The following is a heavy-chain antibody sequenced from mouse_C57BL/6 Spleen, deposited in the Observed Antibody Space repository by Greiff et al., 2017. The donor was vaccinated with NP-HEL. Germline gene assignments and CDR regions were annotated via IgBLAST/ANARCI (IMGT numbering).Heavy chain of an antibody. CDR1: GYTFTDYY. CDR2: IYPGSGNT. V-gene: IGHV1-76*01. J-gene: IGHJ4*01. CDR3: AREGGYDGDYYAMDY. Sequence: QVQLKQSGAELVRPGASVKLSCKASGYTFTDYYINWVKQRPGPGLEWIARIYPGSGNTYYNEKFKGKATLTAEKSSSTAYMQLSSLTSEDSAVYFCAREGGYDGDYYAMDYWGQGTSVTVSS. D-gene: IGHD2-2*01.